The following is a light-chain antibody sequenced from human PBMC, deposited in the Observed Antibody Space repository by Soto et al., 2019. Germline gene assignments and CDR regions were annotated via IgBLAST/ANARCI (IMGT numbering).Light chain of an antibody. V-gene: IGKV1-5*03. CDR3: QQYSSYPWT. J-gene: IGKJ1*01. Sequence: DIQMTQSPSTLSASIGDRVTITCRASQYMSDWLAWYQQKPGKVPKLLISKASYLESGLPLRFSGSGSGREFTLTISSLQPDDVATYYCQQYSSYPWTFGQGTTVEVK. CDR2: KAS. CDR1: QYMSDW.